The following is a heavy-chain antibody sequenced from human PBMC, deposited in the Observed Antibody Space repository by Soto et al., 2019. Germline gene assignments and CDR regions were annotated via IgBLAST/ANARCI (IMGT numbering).Heavy chain of an antibody. J-gene: IGHJ4*02. CDR2: ISYSDGS. CDR1: GGSISTRDSISTRSFY. CDR3: ASHRTFWPFDS. Sequence: QLQLQESGPGLVKASETLSLTCTVSGGSISTRDSISTRSFYWCWMRQPPGKGLQWIASISYSDGSFYNSSLKSRLTISGDTSKNQFSLSLRSVTAADTAVYYCASHRTFWPFDSWGQGTVVTVSS. D-gene: IGHD2-8*01. V-gene: IGHV4-39*01.